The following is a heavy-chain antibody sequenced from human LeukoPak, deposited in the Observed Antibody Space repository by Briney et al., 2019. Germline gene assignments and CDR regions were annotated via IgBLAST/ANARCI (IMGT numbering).Heavy chain of an antibody. CDR2: IWYDGISK. CDR1: GFTFRSYG. D-gene: IGHD3-16*01. J-gene: IGHJ4*02. Sequence: GGSLRLSCAASGFTFRSYGMHWVRQAPGKGLEWVAVIWYDGISKYYADSVKGRFTISRDNSKNTLYLQMNSLRTEDTALYYWAKGGGGGSGGGGVEYWGQGTLVTVSS. V-gene: IGHV3-30*02. CDR3: AKGGGGGSGGGGVEY.